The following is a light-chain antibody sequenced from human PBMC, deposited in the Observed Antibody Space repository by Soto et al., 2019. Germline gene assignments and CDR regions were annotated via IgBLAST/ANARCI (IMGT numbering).Light chain of an antibody. J-gene: IGKJ2*01. CDR1: QSINRW. V-gene: IGKV1-5*03. CDR3: QQYSTYPYI. CDR2: KAS. Sequence: DIQMTQSPSTLSASVGDIVTITCRASQSINRWLAWYQQKPGKAPKLLIYKASTLESGVPSRFSGGGIGTEFSLSISSLQPDDFATYYCQQYSTYPYIFGQGTKVEIK.